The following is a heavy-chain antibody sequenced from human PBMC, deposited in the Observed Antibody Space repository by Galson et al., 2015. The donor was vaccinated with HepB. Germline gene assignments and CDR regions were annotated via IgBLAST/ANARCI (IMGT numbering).Heavy chain of an antibody. J-gene: IGHJ4*02. V-gene: IGHV3-23*01. CDR1: GFTFANYA. D-gene: IGHD6-19*01. CDR3: AKRHTSGWFYFDY. CDR2: VTGDGENT. Sequence: SLRLSCAASGFTFANYAMTWVRQPPGKGLEWVSTVTGDGENTFYADSVKGRFTVSSDNSRNTLYLQMNSLRAEDTALYYCAKRHTSGWFYFDYWGQGSLVTVSS.